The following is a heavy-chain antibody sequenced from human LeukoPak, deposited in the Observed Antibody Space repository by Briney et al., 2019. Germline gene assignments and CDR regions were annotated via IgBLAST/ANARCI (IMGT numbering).Heavy chain of an antibody. CDR1: GGSISSGDYY. CDR3: ARAPDVLPQALDI. J-gene: IGHJ3*02. D-gene: IGHD3-10*01. Sequence: SETLSLTCTVSGGSISSGDYYWSWIRQPPGKGLGWIGYIYYSGSTYYNPSLKSRVTISVDTSKNQFSLKLSSVTAADTAVYYCARAPDVLPQALDIWGQGTMVTVSS. V-gene: IGHV4-30-4*08. CDR2: IYYSGST.